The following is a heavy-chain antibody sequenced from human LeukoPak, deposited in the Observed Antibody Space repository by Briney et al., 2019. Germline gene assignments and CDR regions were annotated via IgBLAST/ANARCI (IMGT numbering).Heavy chain of an antibody. V-gene: IGHV3-30*03. CDR3: AREDAGYILTGYYGY. D-gene: IGHD3-9*01. J-gene: IGHJ4*02. CDR1: GFTFSSYG. Sequence: QPGRSLRLSCAASGFTFSSYGMHWVRQAPGKGLEWVAVISYDGGDKYYADSVKGRFTISRDNSKNTLYLQMNSLRAEDTAVYYCAREDAGYILTGYYGYWGQGTLVTVSS. CDR2: ISYDGGDK.